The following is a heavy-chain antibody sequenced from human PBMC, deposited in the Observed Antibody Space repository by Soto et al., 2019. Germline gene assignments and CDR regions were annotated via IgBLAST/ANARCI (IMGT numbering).Heavy chain of an antibody. J-gene: IGHJ4*02. CDR2: ISAYNGNT. CDR1: GYTFTSCG. D-gene: IGHD5-18*01. CDR3: AREVELWFDY. V-gene: IGHV1-18*01. Sequence: ASVKVSCKASGYTFTSCGISWVRQAPGQGLEWMGSISAYNGNTNYAQKRQGRVTMTTDTSTSTAYMELRSLRSDDTAVYYCAREVELWFDYWGQGTLVTVSS.